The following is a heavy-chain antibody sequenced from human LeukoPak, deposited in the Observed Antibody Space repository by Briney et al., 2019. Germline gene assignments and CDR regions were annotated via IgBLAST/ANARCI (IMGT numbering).Heavy chain of an antibody. J-gene: IGHJ4*02. D-gene: IGHD6-6*01. CDR2: IIPIFGTA. CDR1: GGTFSSYA. V-gene: IGHV1-69*13. Sequence: ASVTVSCKASGGTFSSYAISWVRQAPGQGLEWMGGIIPIFGTANYAQKFQGRVTITADESTSTAYMELSSLRSEDTAVYYCARENSSSATFDYWGQGTLVTVSS. CDR3: ARENSSSATFDY.